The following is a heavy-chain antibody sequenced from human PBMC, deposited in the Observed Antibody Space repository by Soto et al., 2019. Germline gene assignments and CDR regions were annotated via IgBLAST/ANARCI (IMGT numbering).Heavy chain of an antibody. J-gene: IGHJ6*02. V-gene: IGHV3-66*01. CDR2: IYSGGST. CDR3: ARDRTPTRIDA. CDR1: GFTVSSNY. Sequence: EVQLVESGGGLVQPGGSLRLSCAASGFTVSSNYMSWVRQAPGKGLEWVSVIYSGGSTYYADSVKGRFTISRDNSKNTLNHQRNSLRAEDTDVSYCARDRTPTRIDARGQGTTVTFSS.